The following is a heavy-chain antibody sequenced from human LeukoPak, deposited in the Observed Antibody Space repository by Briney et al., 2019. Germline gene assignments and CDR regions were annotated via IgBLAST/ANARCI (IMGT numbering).Heavy chain of an antibody. Sequence: SETLSLTCTVSVGSISSYYWGWIRQPPGQGLEWIGYIYSRGTTNYNPSLKSRVTILVDTSKNQFSLRLSSVTAADTAVYYCARERESYWYFDLWGRGTLVTVSS. CDR1: VGSISSYY. D-gene: IGHD1-26*01. CDR3: ARERESYWYFDL. V-gene: IGHV4-59*01. CDR2: IYSRGTT. J-gene: IGHJ2*01.